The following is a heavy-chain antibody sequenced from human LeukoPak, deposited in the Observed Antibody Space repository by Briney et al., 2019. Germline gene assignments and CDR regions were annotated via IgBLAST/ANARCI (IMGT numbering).Heavy chain of an antibody. Sequence: GGSLRLSCAASGFTFSSYSMNWVRQAPGKGLEWVSSISSSSSYIYYADSVKGRFTISRDNAKNSLYLQMNSLRAEDTAVYYCARLVVPAALDYWGQGTLVAVSS. CDR3: ARLVVPAALDY. CDR1: GFTFSSYS. V-gene: IGHV3-21*01. J-gene: IGHJ4*02. CDR2: ISSSSSYI. D-gene: IGHD2-2*01.